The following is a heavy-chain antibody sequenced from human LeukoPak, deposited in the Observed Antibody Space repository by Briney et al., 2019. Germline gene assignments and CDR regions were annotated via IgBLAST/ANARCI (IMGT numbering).Heavy chain of an antibody. CDR2: INHSGST. D-gene: IGHD3-9*01. Sequence: PSETLSLTCAVHGGSFSGYYWSWIRQPPGKGLEWIGEINHSGSTNYNPSLKSRVTISVDTSKNQFSLKLSSVTAADTAVYYCARDDVFYSSGNDAFDIWGQGTMVTVSS. J-gene: IGHJ3*02. CDR1: GGSFSGYY. CDR3: ARDDVFYSSGNDAFDI. V-gene: IGHV4-34*01.